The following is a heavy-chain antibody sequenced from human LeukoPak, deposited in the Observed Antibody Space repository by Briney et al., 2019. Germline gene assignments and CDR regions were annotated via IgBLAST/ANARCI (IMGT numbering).Heavy chain of an antibody. V-gene: IGHV3-30*02. CDR3: ANLPYNWNEYFDVY. D-gene: IGHD1-1*01. Sequence: PGGSLRLSCAASGFTFTNYGMHWVRQAPGKGLEWVAYIASDGNYRDYVDSVRGRFTVSRDNSKNTLYLQMDSLRAEDTAVYYCANLPYNWNEYFDVYWGQGTLVTVSS. CDR2: IASDGNYR. CDR1: GFTFTNYG. J-gene: IGHJ4*02.